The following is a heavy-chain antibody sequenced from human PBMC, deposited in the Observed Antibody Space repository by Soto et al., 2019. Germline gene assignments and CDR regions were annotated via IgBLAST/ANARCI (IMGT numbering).Heavy chain of an antibody. J-gene: IGHJ3*02. Sequence: PGESLKISCQVSGYIFTSYWIGWVRQMPGKGLEWMGIIYPGDSDTRYSPSFQGQVTISADMSSNTAYLQWSGLKASDTAIYYCARHGGGGHNPIYLCAFDIWGQGTMVTVSS. CDR2: IYPGDSDT. CDR1: GYIFTSYW. CDR3: ARHGGGGHNPIYLCAFDI. V-gene: IGHV5-51*01. D-gene: IGHD3-16*01.